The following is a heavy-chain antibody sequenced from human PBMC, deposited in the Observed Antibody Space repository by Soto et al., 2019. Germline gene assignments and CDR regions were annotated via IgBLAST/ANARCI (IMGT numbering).Heavy chain of an antibody. Sequence: GGSLRLSCAASGFTFSSYAMHWVRQAPGKGLEWVAVISYDGSNKYYADSVKGRFTISRDNSKNTLYLQMNSLRAEDTAVYYCASPYCSSTSCYGDYYYYGMDVWGQGTTVTVSS. J-gene: IGHJ6*02. D-gene: IGHD2-2*01. CDR3: ASPYCSSTSCYGDYYYYGMDV. CDR2: ISYDGSNK. V-gene: IGHV3-30-3*01. CDR1: GFTFSSYA.